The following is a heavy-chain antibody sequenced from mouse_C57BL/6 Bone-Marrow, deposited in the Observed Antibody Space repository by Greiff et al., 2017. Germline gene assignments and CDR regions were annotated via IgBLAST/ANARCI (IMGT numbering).Heavy chain of an antibody. CDR1: GYTFTSYG. D-gene: IGHD2-1*01. CDR2: IYPRSGDT. J-gene: IGHJ3*01. Sequence: QVQLQQSGAELARPGASVKLSCKASGYTFTSYGISWVKQRTGPGLEWIGEIYPRSGDTYYNEKFKGKATLTADQSSSTAYMELRSLTSEDSAVYFCARGNYDWFAYGGQGTLVTVSA. CDR3: ARGNYDWFAY. V-gene: IGHV1-81*01.